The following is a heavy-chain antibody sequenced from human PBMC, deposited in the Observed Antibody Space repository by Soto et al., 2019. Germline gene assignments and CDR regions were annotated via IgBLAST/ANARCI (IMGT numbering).Heavy chain of an antibody. V-gene: IGHV4-30-2*05. J-gene: IGHJ5*02. Sequence: QLQLQESGSGLVKPSQTLSLTCAVSGGSISSGGYSWSWIRQPPGKGLEWIGYIYHSGSTYYNPSLKSRVTISVDTSKNQFSLKLSSVTAADTAVYYCAREGMDDTNWFDPWGQGTLVTVSS. D-gene: IGHD2-2*03. CDR3: AREGMDDTNWFDP. CDR1: GGSISSGGYS. CDR2: IYHSGST.